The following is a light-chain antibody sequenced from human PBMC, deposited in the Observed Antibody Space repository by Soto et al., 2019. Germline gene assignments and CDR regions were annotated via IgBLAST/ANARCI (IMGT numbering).Light chain of an antibody. CDR3: QQYGSSPPWT. CDR2: GAP. J-gene: IGKJ1*01. V-gene: IGKV3-20*01. Sequence: EIVVTQSPGTLSLSPGERATLSCRAIQSVSSGYLACYQQKPGPALRLLIDGAPSRVTGIPDSCSGSGSGTDVTLNISIQEPEDFAVYYGQQYGSSPPWTFGQGTKVDIK. CDR1: QSVSSGY.